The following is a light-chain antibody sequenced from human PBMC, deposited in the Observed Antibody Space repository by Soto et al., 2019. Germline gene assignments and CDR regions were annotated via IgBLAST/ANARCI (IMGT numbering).Light chain of an antibody. CDR3: QTYDSSLGKV. V-gene: IGLV1-44*01. Sequence: QSVLTQPPSASGTPGQRVTISCSGSSSNIGTNTVNWYQHLPGTAPKLLIYSNNQRPSGVPDRFSGSKSDTSASLAISGLQSEDEADYYCQTYDSSLGKVFGSGTKVTVL. CDR1: SSNIGTNT. CDR2: SNN. J-gene: IGLJ1*01.